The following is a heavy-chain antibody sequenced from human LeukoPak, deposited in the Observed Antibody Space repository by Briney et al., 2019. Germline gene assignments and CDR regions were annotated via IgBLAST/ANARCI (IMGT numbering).Heavy chain of an antibody. CDR1: GFTFSSYA. V-gene: IGHV3-30-3*01. CDR2: ISYDGSNK. J-gene: IGHJ4*02. Sequence: GGSLRLSCAASGFTFSSYAMHWVRQAPGKGLEWVAVISYDGSNKYCADSVKGRFTISRDNSKNTLYLQMNSLRAEDTAVYYCASSPGDGSGPIGYWGQGTLVTVSS. D-gene: IGHD3-10*01. CDR3: ASSPGDGSGPIGY.